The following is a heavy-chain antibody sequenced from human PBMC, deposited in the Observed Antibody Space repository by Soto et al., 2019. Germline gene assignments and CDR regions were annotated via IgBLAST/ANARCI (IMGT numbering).Heavy chain of an antibody. CDR2: TYYRSKWYN. V-gene: IGHV6-1*01. CDR1: GDSVSSNSAA. CDR3: ARDRLSYYYDSSGYYYGYYGMDV. J-gene: IGHJ6*02. D-gene: IGHD3-22*01. Sequence: KQSQTLSLTCAISGDSVSSNSAAWNWIRQSPSRGLEWLGRTYYRSKWYNDYAVSVKSRITINPDTSKNQFSLQLNSVTPEDTAVYYCARDRLSYYYDSSGYYYGYYGMDVWGQGTTVTVSS.